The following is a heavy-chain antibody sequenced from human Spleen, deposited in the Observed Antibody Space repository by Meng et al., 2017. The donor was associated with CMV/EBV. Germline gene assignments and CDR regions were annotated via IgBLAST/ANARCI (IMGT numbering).Heavy chain of an antibody. CDR1: GLTGSSNY. CDR3: ARGGAAGYYGSGTYYNFDY. J-gene: IGHJ4*02. D-gene: IGHD3-10*01. CDR2: IYSGAAT. V-gene: IGHV3-53*01. Sequence: GGSLRLSCAVSGLTGSSNYMSWVRQGPGKGLEWVSVIYSGAATYYADSVKGRFTISRDTSKNTLYLQMNSLRAEDTAVYYCARGGAAGYYGSGTYYNFDYWGQGTLVTVSS.